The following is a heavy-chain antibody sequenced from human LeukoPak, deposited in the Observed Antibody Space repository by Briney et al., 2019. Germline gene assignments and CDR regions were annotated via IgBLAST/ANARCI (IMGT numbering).Heavy chain of an antibody. CDR2: INHSGST. CDR1: GGSFSGYY. J-gene: IGHJ4*02. D-gene: IGHD2-2*02. CDR3: ARESVQYCSSTSCYTRGGIDY. V-gene: IGHV4-34*01. Sequence: PSETLSLTCAVYGGSFSGYYWNWIRQPPGKGLEWIGEINHSGSTNYNPSLKSRVTISVDTSKNQFSLKLSSVTAADTAVYYCARESVQYCSSTSCYTRGGIDYWGQATLVTVSS.